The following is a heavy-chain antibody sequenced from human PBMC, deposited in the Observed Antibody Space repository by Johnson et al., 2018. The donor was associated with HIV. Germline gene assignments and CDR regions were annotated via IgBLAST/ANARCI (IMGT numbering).Heavy chain of an antibody. CDR1: GFIVSSKY. CDR3: TTFGYSSGWDANAVDI. D-gene: IGHD6-19*01. Sequence: VHLVESGGGLVQPGGSLRLSCAASGFIVSSKYMTWFRQAPGKGLEWVSVLYADGRTYYADSVKGRFTVSSDYSENTLYLQMNSLKTEDTAVYYCTTFGYSSGWDANAVDIWGQGAMVTVSS. J-gene: IGHJ3*02. CDR2: LYADGRT. V-gene: IGHV3-66*01.